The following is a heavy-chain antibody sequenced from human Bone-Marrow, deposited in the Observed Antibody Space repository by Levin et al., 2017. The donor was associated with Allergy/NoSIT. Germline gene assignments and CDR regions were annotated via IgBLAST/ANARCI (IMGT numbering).Heavy chain of an antibody. CDR1: GFTFSSCA. D-gene: IGHD6-13*01. V-gene: IGHV3-23*01. Sequence: QPGGSLRLSCAASGFTFSSCAMNWVRQAPGKGLEWVSVIDVRGGTQSAASVKGRFTISRDNSRNTLYLQMNSLRAEDTAKYYCAVELKAGTVEIWGQGTMVTVSS. CDR2: IDVRGGT. J-gene: IGHJ3*02. CDR3: AVELKAGTVEI.